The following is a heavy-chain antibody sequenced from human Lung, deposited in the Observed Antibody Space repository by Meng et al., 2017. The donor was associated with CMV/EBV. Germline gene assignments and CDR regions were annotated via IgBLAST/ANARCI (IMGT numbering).Heavy chain of an antibody. J-gene: IGHJ4*02. Sequence: QLQEAGPGRVTPSETPSLPCTVSGGSISSNGYHWDWVRQPPGKGPEWIGAIYHSGSTSYNPSLQSRVTMSVDTSKNQFSLMLTSVTATDTAVYYCARRRGGSGRDCWGQGTLVTVSS. CDR2: IYHSGST. CDR3: ARRRGGSGRDC. V-gene: IGHV4-39*01. D-gene: IGHD3-10*01. CDR1: GGSISSNGYH.